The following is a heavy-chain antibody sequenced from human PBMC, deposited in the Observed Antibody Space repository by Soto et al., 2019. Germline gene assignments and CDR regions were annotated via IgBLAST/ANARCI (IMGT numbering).Heavy chain of an antibody. CDR1: GFTFRTYW. V-gene: IGHV3-7*05. CDR2: INLDGSEK. CDR3: AKDGLGSCTGGTCYGSDY. Sequence: EVQLVESGGGLVQPGGSLRLSCAASGFTFRTYWLSWVRQVPGKGLEWVANINLDGSEKNYVDSVKGRFTISRDNSKNTVYLQMNSLRAEDTAVYYCAKDGLGSCTGGTCYGSDYWGQGTLVTVSS. D-gene: IGHD2-15*01. J-gene: IGHJ4*02.